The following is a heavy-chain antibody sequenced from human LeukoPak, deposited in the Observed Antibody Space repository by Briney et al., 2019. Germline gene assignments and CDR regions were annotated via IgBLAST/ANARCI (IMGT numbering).Heavy chain of an antibody. J-gene: IGHJ4*02. Sequence: SETLSLTCTVSGGSISSSSYYWGWIRQPPGKGLEWIGSIYYSGSTYYNPSLKSRVTISIDKSKNQFSLRLTSMTAADTAVYYCARGNLRGYGFDYWGQGSRVTVSS. D-gene: IGHD4-17*01. CDR3: ARGNLRGYGFDY. CDR1: GGSISSSSYY. V-gene: IGHV4-39*07. CDR2: IYYSGST.